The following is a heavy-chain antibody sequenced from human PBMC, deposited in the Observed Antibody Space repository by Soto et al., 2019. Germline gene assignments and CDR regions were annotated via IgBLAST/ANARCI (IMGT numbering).Heavy chain of an antibody. Sequence: QITLKESGPTQVKPTQTLTRTCSFSGFSLNTDGEGVGWVRQPPGGALEWLALIYWDDDERYSPSLKTRLTITKDPSKNQVVLIMTNMDPVDTATYYCAHSRNLITEDAQVGDFDYWGQGTLVTVSS. V-gene: IGHV2-5*02. CDR2: IYWDDDE. J-gene: IGHJ4*02. D-gene: IGHD3-10*01. CDR1: GFSLNTDGEG. CDR3: AHSRNLITEDAQVGDFDY.